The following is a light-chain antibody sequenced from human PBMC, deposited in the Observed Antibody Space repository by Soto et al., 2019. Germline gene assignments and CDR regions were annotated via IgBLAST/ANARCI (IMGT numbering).Light chain of an antibody. V-gene: IGLV1-47*01. J-gene: IGLJ2*01. CDR3: AAWDDSLRVV. CDR2: RTD. Sequence: QAVVTQPPSASGTPGQRVTISCSGSSSNIGSYYVYWYQQLPGTAPKLLIHRTDQRHSGVPDRFSGSKSGTSASLAISGLRSEDEADYYCAAWDDSLRVVFGGGTKLTVL. CDR1: SSNIGSYY.